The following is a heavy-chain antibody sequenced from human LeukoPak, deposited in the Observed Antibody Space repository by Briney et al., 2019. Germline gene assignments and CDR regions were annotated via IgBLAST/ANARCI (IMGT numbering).Heavy chain of an antibody. V-gene: IGHV1-2*02. CDR1: GYTFTSYY. CDR2: INPNSGGT. D-gene: IGHD3-22*01. J-gene: IGHJ4*02. Sequence: GASVKVSCKASGYTFTSYYMHWVRQAPGQGLEWMGWINPNSGGTNYAQKFQGRVTMTRDTSISTAYMELSRLRSDDTAVYYCAGATYYYDSSGYYPLDYWGQGTLVTVSS. CDR3: AGATYYYDSSGYYPLDY.